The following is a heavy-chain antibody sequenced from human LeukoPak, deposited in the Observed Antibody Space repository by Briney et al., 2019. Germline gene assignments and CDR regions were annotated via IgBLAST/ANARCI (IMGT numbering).Heavy chain of an antibody. Sequence: GGSLRLSCAASGFTFDDYGMSWVRQAPGKGLEWVSGINWNGGSTTYAGSVEGRFTISRDNDKNSLDLQMNSLRAEDTALYYCARESRSGYYTTRSGYFDYWGQGTLVTVSS. J-gene: IGHJ4*02. CDR1: GFTFDDYG. CDR2: INWNGGST. D-gene: IGHD3-3*01. V-gene: IGHV3-20*04. CDR3: ARESRSGYYTTRSGYFDY.